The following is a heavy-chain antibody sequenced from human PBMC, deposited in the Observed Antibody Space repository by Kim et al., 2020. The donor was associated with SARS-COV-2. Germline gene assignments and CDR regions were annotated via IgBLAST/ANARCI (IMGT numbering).Heavy chain of an antibody. V-gene: IGHV3-66*01. Sequence: GGSLRLSCAASGLTVSSNYMSWVRQAPGKGLEWVSLIDNGVSTTYADSAKGRCTISRDNSKNTLYLQMNSLRVEDTALYYCSREREYGSGAYYNDYCGQG. CDR2: IDNGVST. J-gene: IGHJ4*02. D-gene: IGHD3-10*01. CDR1: GLTVSSNY. CDR3: SREREYGSGAYYNDY.